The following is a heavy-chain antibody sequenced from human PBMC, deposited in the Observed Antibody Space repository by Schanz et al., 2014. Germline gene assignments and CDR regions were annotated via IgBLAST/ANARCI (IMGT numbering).Heavy chain of an antibody. CDR1: GYTFTGYY. CDR2: INPNSGGT. D-gene: IGHD4-17*01. J-gene: IGHJ6*02. Sequence: QVQLVQSGAEVKKPGASVRVSCKASGYTFTGYYMNWVRQAPGQGLEWMGWINPNSGGTDYAQKFQGRVTMTSDTSISTAYMVLSRLRSNDTAIYYCARDGGGTTVTTGYYGMDVWGQGTTVIVSS. CDR3: ARDGGGTTVTTGYYGMDV. V-gene: IGHV1-2*02.